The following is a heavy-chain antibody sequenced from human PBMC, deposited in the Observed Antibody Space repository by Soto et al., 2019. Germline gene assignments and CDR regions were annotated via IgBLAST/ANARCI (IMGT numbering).Heavy chain of an antibody. CDR2: IYYSGST. CDR1: GGSISSGGYY. J-gene: IGHJ4*02. V-gene: IGHV4-31*03. D-gene: IGHD2-15*01. Sequence: QVQLQESGPGLVKPSQTLSLTCTVSGGSISSGGYYWSWIRQHPGKGLEWIGYIYYSGSTYYNPSLKSRVTISADTSKNQFSLKLSSVTAADTTVYYCARVPLDCSGGSCFTFDYWGQGTLVTVSS. CDR3: ARVPLDCSGGSCFTFDY.